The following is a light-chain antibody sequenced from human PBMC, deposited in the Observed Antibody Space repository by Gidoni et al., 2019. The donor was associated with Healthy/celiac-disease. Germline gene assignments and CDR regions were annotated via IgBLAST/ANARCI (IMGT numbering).Light chain of an antibody. V-gene: IGKV4-1*01. CDR1: QSVLYSPNNKNY. J-gene: IGKJ3*01. CDR2: WAS. CDR3: QQYYSTPFT. Sequence: DIVMTQSPDSLAVSLGERATINCKSSQSVLYSPNNKNYLAWYQQKPGQPPKLLIYWASTRESGVPDRFSGSGSGTDFTLTISSLQAEDVAVYYCQQYYSTPFTFGPXTKVEIK.